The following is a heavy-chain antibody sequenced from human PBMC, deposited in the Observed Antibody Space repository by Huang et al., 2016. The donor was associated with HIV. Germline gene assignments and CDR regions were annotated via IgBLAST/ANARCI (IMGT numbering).Heavy chain of an antibody. CDR2: CNTNPGNP. D-gene: IGHD1-1*01. Sequence: QVQLVQSGSELKKPGASVKVSCKASGYTFTNYVINWVRQAPGQGLEWMGGCNTNPGNPTDATGVTGRFVFSLDTSVRTTYLQISSLKAEDTAVYYCARGGGTLDSWGQGTLVTVSS. V-gene: IGHV7-4-1*02. J-gene: IGHJ4*02. CDR1: GYTFTNYV. CDR3: ARGGGTLDS.